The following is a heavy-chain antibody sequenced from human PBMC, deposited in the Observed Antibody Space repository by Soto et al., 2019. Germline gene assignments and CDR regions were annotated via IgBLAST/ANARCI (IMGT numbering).Heavy chain of an antibody. D-gene: IGHD3-22*01. CDR3: TKAGGWYYYDSSGPPDASHV. Sequence: GGSLRLSCAASGFTFNFYAMAWVRQAPGKGLEWVSGISVNGRTNYADSVKGRFTISRDNSKNMVFLQMDTLRAEDTALYYCTKAGGWYYYDSSGPPDASHVWGQGTMVTVSS. CDR1: GFTFNFYA. CDR2: ISVNGRT. V-gene: IGHV3-23*01. J-gene: IGHJ3*01.